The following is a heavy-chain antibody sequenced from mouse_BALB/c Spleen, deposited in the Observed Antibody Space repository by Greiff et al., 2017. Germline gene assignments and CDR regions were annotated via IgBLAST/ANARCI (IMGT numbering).Heavy chain of an antibody. CDR2: ISSGSSTI. Sequence: EVQGVESGGGLVQPGGSRKLSCAASGFTFSSFGMHWVRQAPEKGLEWVAYISSGSSTIYYADTVKGRFTISRDNPKNTLFLQMTSLRSEDTAMYYCARAYGSSYAMDYWGQGTSVTVSS. D-gene: IGHD1-1*01. J-gene: IGHJ4*01. V-gene: IGHV5-17*02. CDR1: GFTFSSFG. CDR3: ARAYGSSYAMDY.